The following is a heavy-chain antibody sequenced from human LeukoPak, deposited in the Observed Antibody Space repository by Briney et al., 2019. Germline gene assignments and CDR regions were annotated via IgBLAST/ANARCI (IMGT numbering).Heavy chain of an antibody. CDR1: GFTFSSYS. Sequence: GGSLRLSCAASGFTFSSYSMNWVRQAPGKGLEWVSYISSSSSTIYYADPVKGRFTISRDNAKNSLYLQMNSLRAEDTAVYYCASNGDFYDYYMDVWGKGTTVTVSS. D-gene: IGHD2/OR15-2a*01. CDR2: ISSSSSTI. CDR3: ASNGDFYDYYMDV. V-gene: IGHV3-48*04. J-gene: IGHJ6*03.